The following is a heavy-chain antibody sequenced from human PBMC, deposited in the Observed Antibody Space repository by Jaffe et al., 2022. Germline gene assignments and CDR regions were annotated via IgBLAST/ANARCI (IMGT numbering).Heavy chain of an antibody. V-gene: IGHV1-58*01. CDR3: AADFGITGTSDWRAD. Sequence: QMQLVQSGPEVKKPGTSVKVSCKASGFTFTSSAVQWVRQARGQRLEWIGWIVVGSGNTNYAQKFQERVTITRDMSTSTAYMELSSLRSEDTAVYYCAADFGITGTSDWRADWGQGTLVTVSS. D-gene: IGHD1-20*01. CDR1: GFTFTSSA. J-gene: IGHJ4*02. CDR2: IVVGSGNT.